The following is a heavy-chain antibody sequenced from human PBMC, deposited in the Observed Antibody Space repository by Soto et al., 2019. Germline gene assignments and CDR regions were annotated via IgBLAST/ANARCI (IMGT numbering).Heavy chain of an antibody. CDR2: ISASTRNT. J-gene: IGHJ2*01. CDR1: GYTFSDYA. Sequence: QVQLVQSGGEVKKRGASVKVSCQASGYTFSDYAISWVRQAPGQGLEWMGWISASTRNTDQAQNFQGRVIMTLDTSTNTAYMELRILRSDDTAVYYCVRCYCRVGSCYACWHFDLWGRGTLVTVSS. D-gene: IGHD2-15*01. V-gene: IGHV1-18*01. CDR3: VRCYCRVGSCYACWHFDL.